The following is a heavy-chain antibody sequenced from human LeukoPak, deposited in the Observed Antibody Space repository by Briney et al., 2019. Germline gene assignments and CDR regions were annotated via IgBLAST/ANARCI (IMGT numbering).Heavy chain of an antibody. D-gene: IGHD3-10*01. J-gene: IGHJ4*02. CDR1: GVTFSSYA. CDR2: ISGSGGST. CDR3: AKDLVRGVDLFDY. V-gene: IGHV3-23*01. Sequence: PGASLRLSCAASGVTFSSYAMSWVRQAPGKGLEWVSAISGSGGSTYYADSVKGRFTISRDNSKNTLYLQMNSLRAEDTAVYYCAKDLVRGVDLFDYWGQGTLVTVSS.